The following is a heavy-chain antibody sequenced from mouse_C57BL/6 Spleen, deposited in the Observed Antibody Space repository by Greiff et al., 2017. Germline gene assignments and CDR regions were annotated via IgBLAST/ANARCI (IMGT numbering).Heavy chain of an antibody. J-gene: IGHJ3*01. Sequence: VQLQQSGPVLVKPGASVKMSCKASGYTFTDYYMNWVQQSHGKSLEWIGVINPYNGGTSYNQKFKGKATLTVDKSSSTAYMELNSLTSEDSAVYYCARASNYLFAYWGQGTLVTVSA. CDR3: ARASNYLFAY. CDR1: GYTFTDYY. CDR2: INPYNGGT. D-gene: IGHD2-5*01. V-gene: IGHV1-19*01.